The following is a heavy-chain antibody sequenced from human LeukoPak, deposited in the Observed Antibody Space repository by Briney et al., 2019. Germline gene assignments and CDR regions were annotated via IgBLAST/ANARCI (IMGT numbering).Heavy chain of an antibody. D-gene: IGHD3-10*01. CDR3: ARAYYGSGSLKIDC. J-gene: IGHJ4*02. CDR2: INPNSGGT. V-gene: IGHV1-2*02. Sequence: GASVKVSCKASGYTFTGYYMHWVRQAPGQGLEWMGWINPNSGGTNYAQKFQGRVTMTRDTSISTAYMELSRLRSDDTAVYYCARAYYGSGSLKIDCWGQGTLVTVSS. CDR1: GYTFTGYY.